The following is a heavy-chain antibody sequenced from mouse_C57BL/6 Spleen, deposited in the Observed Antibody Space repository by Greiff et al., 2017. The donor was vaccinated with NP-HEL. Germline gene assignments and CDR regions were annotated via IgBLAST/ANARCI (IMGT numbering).Heavy chain of an antibody. D-gene: IGHD1-1*01. Sequence: EVHLVESGGGLVKPGGSLKLSCAASGFTFSSYTMSWVRQTPEKRLEWVATISGGGGNTYYPDSVKGRFTISRDNAKNTLYLQMSSLRSEDTALYYCARQDYGSTPFAYWGQGTLVTVSA. J-gene: IGHJ3*01. CDR1: GFTFSSYT. CDR3: ARQDYGSTPFAY. CDR2: ISGGGGNT. V-gene: IGHV5-9*01.